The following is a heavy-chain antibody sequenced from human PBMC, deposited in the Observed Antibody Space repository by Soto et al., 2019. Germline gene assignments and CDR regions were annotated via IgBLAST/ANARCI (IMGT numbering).Heavy chain of an antibody. D-gene: IGHD3-22*01. V-gene: IGHV1-2*02. Sequence: ASVKVSCKASGYTFTGYYMHWVRQAPGQGLEWMGWINPNSGGTNYAQKFQGRVTMTRDTSISTAYMELSRLGSDDTAVYYCARDPRLYDSSGYPNNWFDPWGQGTLVTVSS. CDR3: ARDPRLYDSSGYPNNWFDP. J-gene: IGHJ5*02. CDR2: INPNSGGT. CDR1: GYTFTGYY.